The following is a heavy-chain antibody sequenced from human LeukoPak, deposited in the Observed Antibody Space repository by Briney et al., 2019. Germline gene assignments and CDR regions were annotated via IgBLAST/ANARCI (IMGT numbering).Heavy chain of an antibody. V-gene: IGHV3-74*01. Sequence: GGSLRLSCAASGFTFSSYSMNWVRQAPGKGLVWVSRINSDGSSTSYADSVKGRFTISRDNAKNTLYLQMNSLRAEDTAVYYCARWKSSGWYYFDYWGQGTLVTVSS. J-gene: IGHJ4*02. D-gene: IGHD6-19*01. CDR1: GFTFSSYS. CDR2: INSDGSST. CDR3: ARWKSSGWYYFDY.